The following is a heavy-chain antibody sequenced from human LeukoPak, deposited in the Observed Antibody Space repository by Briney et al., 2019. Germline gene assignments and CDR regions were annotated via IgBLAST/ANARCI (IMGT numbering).Heavy chain of an antibody. CDR1: GFTFSSYG. Sequence: GGSLRLSCAASGFTFSSYGMHWVRQAPGKGLEWVAVISYDGSNKYYADSVKGRFTISRDNPKNTLYLQMNSLRAEDTAVYYCAKDTPYNYYDSSGYFGYWGQGTLVTVSS. CDR2: ISYDGSNK. V-gene: IGHV3-30*18. CDR3: AKDTPYNYYDSSGYFGY. D-gene: IGHD3-22*01. J-gene: IGHJ4*02.